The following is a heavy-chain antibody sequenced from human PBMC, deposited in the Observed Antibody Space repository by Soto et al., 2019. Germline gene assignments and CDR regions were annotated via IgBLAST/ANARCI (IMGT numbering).Heavy chain of an antibody. V-gene: IGHV4-39*01. D-gene: IGHD1-26*01. CDR3: ARLFPHSGSYLDY. J-gene: IGHJ4*02. CDR2: IYYSGST. CDR1: GVSISSSSYY. Sequence: PSETLSLTCTVSGVSISSSSYYWGWIRQPPGKGLEWIGSIYYSGSTYYNPSLKSRVTISVDTSKNQFSLKLSSVTAADTAVYYCARLFPHSGSYLDYWGQGTLVTVSS.